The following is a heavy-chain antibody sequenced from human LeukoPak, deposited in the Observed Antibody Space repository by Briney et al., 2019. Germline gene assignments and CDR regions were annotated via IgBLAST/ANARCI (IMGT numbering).Heavy chain of an antibody. V-gene: IGHV6-1*01. D-gene: IGHD2-2*01. J-gene: IGHJ5*02. Sequence: PSQTLSLTCAISGDSVSSNSVTWNWISQSPSRVLEWLVRTYYRSTWYNGYAVSVRGRITVNPDTSKNQFSLHLNSVTPEDTAVYYCARRLTQYDCFDPWGQGILVTVSS. CDR3: ARRLTQYDCFDP. CDR1: GDSVSSNSVT. CDR2: TYYRSTWYN.